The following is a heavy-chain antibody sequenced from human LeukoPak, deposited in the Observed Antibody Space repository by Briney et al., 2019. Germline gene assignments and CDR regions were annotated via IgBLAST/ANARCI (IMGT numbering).Heavy chain of an antibody. CDR1: GYTLTKLS. V-gene: IGHV1-24*01. CDR2: FDPEDGET. Sequence: ASVKVSCKVSGYTLTKLSMHWVRQAPGKGLEWMGGFDPEDGETIYAQKFQGRVTMTEDTSTDTAYMELSSLRSEDTAVYYCATYSFDSSAFSYAGGYFDYWGQGTLVTVSS. J-gene: IGHJ4*02. D-gene: IGHD3-22*01. CDR3: ATYSFDSSAFSYAGGYFDY.